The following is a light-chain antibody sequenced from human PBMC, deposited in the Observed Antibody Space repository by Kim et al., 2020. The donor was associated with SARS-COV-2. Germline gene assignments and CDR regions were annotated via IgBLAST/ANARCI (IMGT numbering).Light chain of an antibody. CDR2: SNN. Sequence: GQRVTLPCSGSSSNIGINTLNWYQQLPGTAPKPLIYSNNPRPSGVPERFSGSKSVTSASLAIGGLQSEDEAHYYCAAWDDSMNRVVFGGGTQLTVL. CDR1: SSNIGINT. J-gene: IGLJ2*01. CDR3: AAWDDSMNRVV. V-gene: IGLV1-44*01.